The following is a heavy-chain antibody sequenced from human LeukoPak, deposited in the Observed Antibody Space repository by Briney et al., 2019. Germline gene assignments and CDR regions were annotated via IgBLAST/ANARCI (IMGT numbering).Heavy chain of an antibody. CDR3: ARGGYYYDSSPCDY. V-gene: IGHV3-30*04. J-gene: IGHJ4*02. CDR1: GFTFSSYA. D-gene: IGHD3-22*01. CDR2: ISYDGSNK. Sequence: PGRSLRLSCAASGFTFSSYAMHWVRQAPGKGLEWVAVISYDGSNKYYADSVKGRFTISRDNSKNTLYLQMNSLRAEDTTVYYCARGGYYYDSSPCDYWGQGTLVTVSS.